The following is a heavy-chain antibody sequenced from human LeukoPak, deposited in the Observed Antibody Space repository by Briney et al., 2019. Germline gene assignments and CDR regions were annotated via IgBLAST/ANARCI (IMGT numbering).Heavy chain of an antibody. J-gene: IGHJ6*03. V-gene: IGHV1-8*01. CDR3: ARNRRTQVRYYYYYMDV. CDR2: MNPNSVNT. D-gene: IGHD1-14*01. CDR1: GYTFNRYD. Sequence: ASVKVSCKASGYTFNRYDIKWVGQATGQGGEWMGWMNPNSVNTVYAQNFQGRVTMTRNTSISTAYMELSSLRSEDTAVYYCARNRRTQVRYYYYYMDVWGKGTTVTVCS.